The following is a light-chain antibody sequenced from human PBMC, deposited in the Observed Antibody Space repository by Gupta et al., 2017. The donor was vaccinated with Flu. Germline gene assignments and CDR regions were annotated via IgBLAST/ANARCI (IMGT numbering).Light chain of an antibody. CDR2: WAS. V-gene: IGKV4-1*01. CDR3: QQYYSTPQT. CDR1: QGVLDSSNKKKY. J-gene: IGKJ1*01. Sequence: NGKSSQGVLDSSNKKKYLAWYQQKPGQPPKLLIYWASTRESGVPDRFSGSGSGTDFTLTISSLQAEDVAGYYCQQYYSTPQTFGQGNKVEIK.